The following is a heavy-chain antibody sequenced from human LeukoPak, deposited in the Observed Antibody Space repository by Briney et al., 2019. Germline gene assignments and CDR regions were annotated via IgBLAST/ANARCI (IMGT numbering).Heavy chain of an antibody. J-gene: IGHJ2*01. CDR1: GGSISSDY. CDR3: ARAFRARYFDL. V-gene: IGHV4-59*08. CDR2: IYYSGST. Sequence: SETLSLTCTVSGGSISSDYWSWIRQPPGKGLEWIGYIYYSGSTNYNPSLKSRVTVSVDTSKNHFSLKMTSVTAADTAVYYCARAFRARYFDLWGRGTLVTVSS. D-gene: IGHD2/OR15-2a*01.